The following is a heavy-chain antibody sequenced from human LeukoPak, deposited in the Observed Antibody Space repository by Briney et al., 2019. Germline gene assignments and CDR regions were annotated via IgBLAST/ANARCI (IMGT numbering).Heavy chain of an antibody. CDR2: INHSGST. D-gene: IGHD3-3*01. CDR1: GGSFSGYY. CDR3: ARGSNDFWSGYYTGIRWGWFDH. V-gene: IGHV4-34*01. J-gene: IGHJ5*02. Sequence: SETLSLTCAVYGGSFSGYYWSWLRQPPGKGLEWIGEINHSGSTNYNPSLQSRVTISVDTSKNQYSLKLRSVTAADTAVYYCARGSNDFWSGYYTGIRWGWFDHWGQGTLVTVSS.